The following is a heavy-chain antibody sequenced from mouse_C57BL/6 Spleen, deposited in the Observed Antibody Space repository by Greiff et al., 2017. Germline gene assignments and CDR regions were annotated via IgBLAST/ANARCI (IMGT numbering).Heavy chain of an antibody. CDR3: ARYYDYDLYAMDY. Sequence: VQLKESGPVLVKPGASVKMSCKASGYTFTDYYMNWVKQSHGKSLEWIGVINPYNGGTSYNQKFKGKATLTVDKSSSTAYMELNSLTSEDSAVYYCARYYDYDLYAMDYWGQGTSVTVSS. V-gene: IGHV1-19*01. D-gene: IGHD2-4*01. CDR2: INPYNGGT. J-gene: IGHJ4*01. CDR1: GYTFTDYY.